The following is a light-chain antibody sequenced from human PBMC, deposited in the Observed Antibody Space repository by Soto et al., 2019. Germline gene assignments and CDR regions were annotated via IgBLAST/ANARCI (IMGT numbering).Light chain of an antibody. CDR2: AAS. J-gene: IGKJ1*01. Sequence: DIQMTQSPSSLSASVGDRVTITCRASQSISSYLNWYQQKPGKAPKLLIYAASSLQSGVPSRFSGSGSGTDFNLTISSLQPEDFATYYCQQSYSNPPWTFGQGTKVEIK. V-gene: IGKV1-39*01. CDR3: QQSYSNPPWT. CDR1: QSISSY.